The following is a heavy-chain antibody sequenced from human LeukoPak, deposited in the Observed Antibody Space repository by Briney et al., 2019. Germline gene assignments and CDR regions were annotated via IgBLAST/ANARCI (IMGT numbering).Heavy chain of an antibody. V-gene: IGHV3-30*02. J-gene: IGHJ4*02. D-gene: IGHD1-26*01. CDR3: VKDVGVGASYFDN. CDR1: GSTFSSCG. Sequence: GGSLRLSCAASGSTFSSCGMHWVRQSPGKGLEWVAYIRYDGSDKYYIDSVKGRFTIARDNPKETLYLQMTSLSHDDTAAYFCVKDVGVGASYFDNWGQGTLVIVSS. CDR2: IRYDGSDK.